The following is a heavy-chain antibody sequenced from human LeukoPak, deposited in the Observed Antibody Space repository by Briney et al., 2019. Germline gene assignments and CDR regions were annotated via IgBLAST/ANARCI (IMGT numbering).Heavy chain of an antibody. V-gene: IGHV4-39*07. CDR3: AILLAGVSDGYDNAFDI. D-gene: IGHD3-22*01. Sequence: PSETLSLTSAISGGSITNSSYYWGWIRQPPGKGLEWIGSIYYSGSTYYNPSLKSRVTISVDTSKKQFSLRLSSVTAADTAVYYCAILLAGVSDGYDNAFDIWGQGTMVTVSS. CDR1: GGSITNSSYY. CDR2: IYYSGST. J-gene: IGHJ3*02.